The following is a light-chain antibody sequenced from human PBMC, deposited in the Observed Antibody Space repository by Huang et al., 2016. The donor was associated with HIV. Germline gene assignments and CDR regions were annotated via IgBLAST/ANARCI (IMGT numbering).Light chain of an antibody. Sequence: DIQVTQSPSSLSASVGGSVTITCQASQDMSNYLNWYQQKPGKAPKVLIYDASNLERGVPSRFSWSGSGTHYTFTISSLQPEDIATYYCQQYDSLPPWTFGQGTRVEIK. CDR1: QDMSNY. CDR3: QQYDSLPPWT. J-gene: IGKJ1*01. CDR2: DAS. V-gene: IGKV1-33*01.